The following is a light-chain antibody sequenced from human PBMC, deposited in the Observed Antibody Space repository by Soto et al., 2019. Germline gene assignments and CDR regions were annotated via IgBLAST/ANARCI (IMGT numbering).Light chain of an antibody. CDR1: QSIRSY. CDR2: AAS. CDR3: QHADSFPLIT. J-gene: IGKJ5*01. Sequence: DIQMTQSPSSLSASVGDRVTITCRASQSIRSYLNWYQQKPGKAPKLLIYAASSLQSGVPSRFSGSGPGTDFALTITSLQAEDFATYYCQHADSFPLITFGQWTRREIK. V-gene: IGKV1-39*01.